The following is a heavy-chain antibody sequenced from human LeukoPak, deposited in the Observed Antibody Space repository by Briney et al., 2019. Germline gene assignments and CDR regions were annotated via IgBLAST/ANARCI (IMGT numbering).Heavy chain of an antibody. Sequence: PSETLSLTCTVSGGSISSGSYYWSWIRQPAGKGLEWIGRIYTSGSTNYNPSLKSRVTISVDTSKNQFSLKLSSVTAADTAVYYCARDPGGYGSGSYYYYYYYYMDVWGKGTTVTVSS. CDR2: IYTSGST. V-gene: IGHV4-61*02. CDR1: GGSISSGSYY. D-gene: IGHD3-10*01. CDR3: ARDPGGYGSGSYYYYYYYYMDV. J-gene: IGHJ6*03.